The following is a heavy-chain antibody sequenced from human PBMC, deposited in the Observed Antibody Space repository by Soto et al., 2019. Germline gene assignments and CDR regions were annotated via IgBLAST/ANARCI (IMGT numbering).Heavy chain of an antibody. Sequence: SEPQSLTSTVAGGNIRGYYWSRIRQPPGKGLEWIGYIYYSGSTNYNPSLKSRVTISVDTSKNQFSLKLTSVTAADAALYYCARDFFDSSDYTTNWSDPWGQGTLVTVSS. CDR3: ARDFFDSSDYTTNWSDP. CDR2: IYYSGST. D-gene: IGHD3-22*01. CDR1: GGNIRGYY. V-gene: IGHV4-59*08. J-gene: IGHJ5*02.